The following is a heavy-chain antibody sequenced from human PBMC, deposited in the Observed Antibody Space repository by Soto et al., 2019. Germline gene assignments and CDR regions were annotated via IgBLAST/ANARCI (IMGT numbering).Heavy chain of an antibody. CDR3: VRRSVSATGIDWFDL. Sequence: SMKVSCKASGYTFTSYGIHWVRQAPGQRLEWMGWINATNGDTKDSPKFQGRVTITRDTSANTDYMEMSSMRSEDPAVYYCVRRSVSATGIDWFDLWGQGTLITGSS. J-gene: IGHJ5*02. CDR1: GYTFTSYG. CDR2: INATNGDT. D-gene: IGHD6-13*01. V-gene: IGHV1-3*01.